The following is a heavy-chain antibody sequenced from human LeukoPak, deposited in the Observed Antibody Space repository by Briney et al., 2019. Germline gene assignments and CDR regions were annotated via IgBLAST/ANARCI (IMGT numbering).Heavy chain of an antibody. J-gene: IGHJ4*02. CDR1: GGTFSSYT. D-gene: IGHD4/OR15-4a*01. V-gene: IGHV1-69*02. CDR3: ATVDYGGYFDY. CDR2: IIPILGIA. Sequence: ASVKVSCKASGGTFSSYTISWVRQAPGQGLEWMGRIIPILGIANYAQKFQGRVTITADESTSTAYMELSSLRSEDTAVYYCATVDYGGYFDYWGQGTLVTVSS.